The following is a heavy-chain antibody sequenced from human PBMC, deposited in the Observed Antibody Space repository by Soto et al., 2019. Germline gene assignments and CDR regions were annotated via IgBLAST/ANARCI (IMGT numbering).Heavy chain of an antibody. CDR3: AKGGLDTGSWYEGY. V-gene: IGHV3-23*01. CDR1: GFTFSNYA. Sequence: EVQLLESGGALVQPGGSLRLSCAASGFTFSNYAMSWVRQAPGKGLEWVSSISGSGDSTHNADSVKGRFTISRDNAKNSLYLQLNSLTGDDTAVYYCAKGGLDTGSWYEGYWGQGALVTVSS. D-gene: IGHD6-13*01. CDR2: ISGSGDST. J-gene: IGHJ4*02.